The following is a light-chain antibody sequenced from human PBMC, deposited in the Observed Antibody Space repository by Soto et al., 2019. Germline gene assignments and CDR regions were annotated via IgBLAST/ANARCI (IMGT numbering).Light chain of an antibody. V-gene: IGKV1-39*01. CDR2: AAS. CDR1: QTISTY. J-gene: IGKJ1*01. CDR3: QQSYTTPRT. Sequence: DIQMTQSPSSLSASVGDRVSITCRASQTISTYLNWYQQKPGKAPQLLIYAASSLQSGVPSRFSGSGSGTDFTLTISSLQPEDFATYYCQQSYTTPRTFGQATKVDIK.